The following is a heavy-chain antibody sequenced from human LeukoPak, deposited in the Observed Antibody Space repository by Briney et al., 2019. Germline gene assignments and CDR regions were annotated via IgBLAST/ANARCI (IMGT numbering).Heavy chain of an antibody. CDR3: ARVRGNYDFWSGYSVNRIDY. Sequence: SETPSLTCAVYGGSFSGYYWSWIRQPPGKGLEWIGEINHSGSTNYNPSLKSRVTMSVDTSKNQFSLKLSSVTAADTAVYYCARVRGNYDFWSGYSVNRIDYWGQGTLVTVSS. CDR1: GGSFSGYY. D-gene: IGHD3-3*01. J-gene: IGHJ4*02. V-gene: IGHV4-34*01. CDR2: INHSGST.